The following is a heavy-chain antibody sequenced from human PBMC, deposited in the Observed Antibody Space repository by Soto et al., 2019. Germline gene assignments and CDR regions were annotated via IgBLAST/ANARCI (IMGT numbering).Heavy chain of an antibody. CDR1: GFTFSSYS. D-gene: IGHD1-1*01. Sequence: RLSCAASGFTFSSYSMNWVRQAPGKGLEWVSSISSSSSYIYYADSVKGRFTISRDNAKNSLYLQMNSLRAEDTAVYYCARSGERRQNYGMDVWGQGTTVTVSS. CDR3: ARSGERRQNYGMDV. CDR2: ISSSSSYI. V-gene: IGHV3-21*01. J-gene: IGHJ6*02.